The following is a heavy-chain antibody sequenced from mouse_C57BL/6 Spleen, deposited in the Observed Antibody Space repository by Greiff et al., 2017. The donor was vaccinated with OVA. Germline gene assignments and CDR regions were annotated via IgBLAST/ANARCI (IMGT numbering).Heavy chain of an antibody. CDR3: ARQVYDYDGAWFAY. V-gene: IGHV1-53*01. CDR1: GYTFTSYW. Sequence: VQLQQPGTELVKPGASVKLSCKASGYTFTSYWMHWVKQRPGQGLEWIGNINTSNGGPNYTEKLKSQATLTVDKSSSTAYMQLSRLTSEDSAVYYCARQVYDYDGAWFAYWGQGTLVTVSA. D-gene: IGHD2-4*01. CDR2: INTSNGGP. J-gene: IGHJ3*01.